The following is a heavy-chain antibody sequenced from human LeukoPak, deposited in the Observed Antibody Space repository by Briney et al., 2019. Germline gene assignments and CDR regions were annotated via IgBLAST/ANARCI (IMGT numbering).Heavy chain of an antibody. CDR1: GGSISSSSYY. CDR3: AREGATGQIDY. V-gene: IGHV4-39*07. CDR2: IYYSGST. D-gene: IGHD1-26*01. Sequence: PSETLSLTCTVSGGSISSSSYYWGWIRQPPGKGLEWIGSIYYSGSTYYNPSLKSRVTISVDTSKNQFSLKLSSVTAADTAVYYCAREGATGQIDYWGQGTLVTVSS. J-gene: IGHJ4*02.